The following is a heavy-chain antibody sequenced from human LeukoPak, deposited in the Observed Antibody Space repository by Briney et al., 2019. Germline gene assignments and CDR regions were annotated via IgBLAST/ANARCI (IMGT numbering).Heavy chain of an antibody. V-gene: IGHV4-30-2*01. CDR3: PRVGSDWNDVRYNWFDP. Sequence: SQALALTWAFSCGSIRSGDYSLSWIRQPPGEGLGWIGDIYQSGSTYYNPSLKSRVTISVDRSKNQFSLKLSSVTAADTAVYYCPRVGSDWNDVRYNWFDPWGQGTLVTVSS. D-gene: IGHD1-1*01. CDR1: CGSIRSGDYS. J-gene: IGHJ5*02. CDR2: IYQSGST.